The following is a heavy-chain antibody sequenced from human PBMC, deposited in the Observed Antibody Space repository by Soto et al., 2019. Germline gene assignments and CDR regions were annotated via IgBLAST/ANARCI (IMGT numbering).Heavy chain of an antibody. CDR3: ARYIVSSGVKWNYYYGMDV. CDR1: GGTFSSYA. D-gene: IGHD2-15*01. Sequence: VKVSYNAAGGTFSSYAVNWVRQAPGQGLEWMGGIIPIFGTANYAQKFQGRVTITADKSTSTAYMELSSLRSEDTAVYYCARYIVSSGVKWNYYYGMDVWGQGTTVTVSS. V-gene: IGHV1-69*06. CDR2: IIPIFGTA. J-gene: IGHJ6*02.